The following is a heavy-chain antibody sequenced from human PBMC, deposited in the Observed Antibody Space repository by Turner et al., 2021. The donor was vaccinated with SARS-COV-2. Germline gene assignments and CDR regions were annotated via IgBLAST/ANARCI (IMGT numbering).Heavy chain of an antibody. V-gene: IGHV1-69*12. D-gene: IGHD2-21*01. CDR2: NILMWGRG. Sequence: QVQLVQSGPEVRKPGSSVKVYCKAFGDTFSTYSVSWVRQAPGQGLGWMGGNILMWGRGTYAHRFQGRVTITADDATSTVYMEFSSLTSEDTALYFCARERGSDCYSYGRGYHFDYWGQGTLVSVSS. CDR1: GDTFSTYS. J-gene: IGHJ4*02. CDR3: ARERGSDCYSYGRGYHFDY.